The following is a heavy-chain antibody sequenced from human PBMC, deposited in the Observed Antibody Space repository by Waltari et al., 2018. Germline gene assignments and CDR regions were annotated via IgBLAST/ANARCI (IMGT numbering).Heavy chain of an antibody. V-gene: IGHV3-7*01. D-gene: IGHD3-10*01. CDR2: IKQDGIGS. Sequence: EVQLVESGGGLVQPGGSLRLSCAASGFHFSSHWMHWVSQAPGKVLWWVSLIKQDGIGSYYVDSLKGQFTISRDNAKNSLYLQMNSLRVEDTAIYYCARDRGWGWLDPWGQGTLVTVSS. CDR1: GFHFSSHW. CDR3: ARDRGWGWLDP. J-gene: IGHJ5*02.